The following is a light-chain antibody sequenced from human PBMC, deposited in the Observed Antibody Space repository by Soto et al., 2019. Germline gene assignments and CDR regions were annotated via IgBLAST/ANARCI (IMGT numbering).Light chain of an antibody. CDR2: RAS. Sequence: EIVMTQSPDTLSVSPGETATLSCRASESVNGNLAWYQRKPGQAPRLLIHRASTRANGVTARFSGSGSGTEYTLTINSLQSEDFAVYYCQQYNYWPSFGQGTKVDIK. CDR1: ESVNGN. V-gene: IGKV3-15*01. J-gene: IGKJ1*01. CDR3: QQYNYWPS.